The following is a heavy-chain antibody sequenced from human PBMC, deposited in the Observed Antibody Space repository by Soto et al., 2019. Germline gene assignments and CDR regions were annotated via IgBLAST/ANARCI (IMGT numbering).Heavy chain of an antibody. J-gene: IGHJ3*02. CDR3: AKDSVLRYFDWSPGRRAREHAFDI. CDR2: ISGSGGST. CDR1: GFTFSSYA. Sequence: EVQLLESGGGLVQPGGSLRLSCAASGFTFSSYAMSWVRQAPGKGLEWVSAISGSGGSTYYADSVKGRFTISRDNSKSTLYLQMNSLRAEDTAVYYCAKDSVLRYFDWSPGRRAREHAFDIWGQGTMVTFSS. V-gene: IGHV3-23*01. D-gene: IGHD3-9*01.